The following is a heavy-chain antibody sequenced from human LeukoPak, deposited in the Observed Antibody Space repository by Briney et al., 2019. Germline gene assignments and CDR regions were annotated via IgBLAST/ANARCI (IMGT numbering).Heavy chain of an antibody. V-gene: IGHV3-21*01. CDR1: GFTFSSYS. CDR3: ARDKTYYYDSSGYYPFDY. J-gene: IGHJ4*02. D-gene: IGHD3-22*01. CDR2: ISSSSSYI. Sequence: GGSLRLSCAASGFTFSSYSMNWVRQAPGKGLEWVSSISSSSSYIYYADSVKGRFTISRDNAKNSLYLQMSSLRAEDTAVYYCARDKTYYYDSSGYYPFDYWGQGTLVTVSS.